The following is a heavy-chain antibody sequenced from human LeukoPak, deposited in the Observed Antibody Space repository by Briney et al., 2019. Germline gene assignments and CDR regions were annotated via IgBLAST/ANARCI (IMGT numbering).Heavy chain of an antibody. D-gene: IGHD4-23*01. Sequence: ASVKVSCKASGYTFTGYYLHWVRQAPGQGLEWMGWINPNSGGTNYAQKFQSRVTMTRDTSISTAYMELSRLRSDDTAVYYCAKDYGGNLIYFDYWGQGTLVTVSS. CDR2: INPNSGGT. CDR3: AKDYGGNLIYFDY. J-gene: IGHJ4*02. V-gene: IGHV1-2*02. CDR1: GYTFTGYY.